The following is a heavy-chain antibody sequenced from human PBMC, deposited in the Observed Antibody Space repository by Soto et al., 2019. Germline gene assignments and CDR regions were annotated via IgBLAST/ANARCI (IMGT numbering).Heavy chain of an antibody. CDR1: GFTFSSYW. D-gene: IGHD6-13*01. Sequence: EVQLVESGGGLVQPGGSLRLSCAASGFTFSSYWMSWVRQAPGKGLEWVANIKQDGSEKYYVDSVKGRFTISRDNAKNSLYLQMNSLRAEDTAVYYCARDMSGAAAGNRGPRYYYYGMDVWGQGTTVTVSS. J-gene: IGHJ6*02. V-gene: IGHV3-7*05. CDR3: ARDMSGAAAGNRGPRYYYYGMDV. CDR2: IKQDGSEK.